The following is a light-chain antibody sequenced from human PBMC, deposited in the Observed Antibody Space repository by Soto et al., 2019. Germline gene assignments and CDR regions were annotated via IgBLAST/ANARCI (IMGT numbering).Light chain of an antibody. CDR3: SSYASSGTVI. CDR2: DVI. V-gene: IGLV2-14*01. J-gene: IGLJ2*01. Sequence: QSVLTQPASVSGSPGQSITISCTGTSSDVGAHNYVSWYQQHPVKAPKLMMYDVISRPSGISNRFSGSKSGNTASLTISGVQAEDEADYYCSSYASSGTVIFGGGTKLTVL. CDR1: SSDVGAHNY.